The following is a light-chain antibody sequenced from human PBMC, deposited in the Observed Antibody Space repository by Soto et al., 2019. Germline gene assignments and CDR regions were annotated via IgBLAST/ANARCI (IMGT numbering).Light chain of an antibody. CDR3: QQRSNWPLT. V-gene: IGKV3-11*01. J-gene: IGKJ4*01. CDR1: QSVSSY. Sequence: EIVLTQSPATLSLSPGERATLSCRASQSVSSYLAWYQQKPGQAPRLLIYDASNRATGIPARFGGSGSGTDFTLTISSLEPEDFAVYYCQQRSNWPLTFRGGTKVEIK. CDR2: DAS.